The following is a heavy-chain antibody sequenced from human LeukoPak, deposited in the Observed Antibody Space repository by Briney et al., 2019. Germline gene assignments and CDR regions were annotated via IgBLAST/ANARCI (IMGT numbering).Heavy chain of an antibody. D-gene: IGHD6-13*01. CDR1: GGSISSSSYY. J-gene: IGHJ4*02. CDR3: ARTTESSSWSQHTNYFDY. Sequence: SETLSLTCTVSGGSISSSSYYWGWIRQPPGKGLEWIGSIYYSGSTYYNPSLKSRVTISVDTSKNQFSLKLSSVTAADTAVYYCARTTESSSWSQHTNYFDYWGKETLVTVSS. CDR2: IYYSGST. V-gene: IGHV4-39*01.